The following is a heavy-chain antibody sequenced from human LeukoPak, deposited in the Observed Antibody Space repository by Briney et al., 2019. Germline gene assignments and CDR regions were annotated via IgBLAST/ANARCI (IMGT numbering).Heavy chain of an antibody. CDR3: AKDATPALGTVYMDV. J-gene: IGHJ6*03. V-gene: IGHV3-48*03. D-gene: IGHD6-13*01. CDR2: ISNFGDII. CDR1: GFTFSNYE. Sequence: GGSLRLSCAASGFTFSNYEMNWVRQAPGKGLEWISHISNFGDIIHYADSVEGRFTISRDNDKNSIYLQMNSLRAEDTAVYYCAKDATPALGTVYMDVWGKGTTVTISS.